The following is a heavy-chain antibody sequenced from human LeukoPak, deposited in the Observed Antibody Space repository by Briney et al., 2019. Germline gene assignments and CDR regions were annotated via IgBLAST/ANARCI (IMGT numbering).Heavy chain of an antibody. CDR1: GYTFTSYD. CDR3: ARGPPNWGYDY. D-gene: IGHD7-27*01. J-gene: IGHJ4*02. Sequence: ASVKVSCKASGYTFTSYDFNWVRQATGQRPEWMGWMSPNSGDTGYAQKFQDRVTMTRNTSISTAYVELSSLRSDDTAVYYCARGPPNWGYDYWGPGTLVTVSS. V-gene: IGHV1-8*01. CDR2: MSPNSGDT.